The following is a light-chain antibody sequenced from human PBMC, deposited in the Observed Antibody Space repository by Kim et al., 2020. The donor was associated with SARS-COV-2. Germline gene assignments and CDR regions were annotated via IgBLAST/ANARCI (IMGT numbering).Light chain of an antibody. J-gene: IGLJ3*02. CDR3: GTWDSSLSAGWV. CDR1: SSNIGNNY. Sequence: QAVVTQPPSVSAAPGQKVTISCSGSSSNIGNNYVSWYQQLPGTAPKLLIYDNNKRPSGIPDRFSGSKSGTSATLGITGLQTGDEADYYCGTWDSSLSAGWVFGGGTQLTVL. V-gene: IGLV1-51*01. CDR2: DNN.